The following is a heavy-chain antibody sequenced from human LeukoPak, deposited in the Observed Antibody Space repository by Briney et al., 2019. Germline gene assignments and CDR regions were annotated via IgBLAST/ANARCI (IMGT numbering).Heavy chain of an antibody. Sequence: GASVKVSCKASGYTFIGYYMHWVRQAPGQGLEWMGWINPNSGGTNYAQKFQGRVTMTRDTSISTAYMELSRLRSDDTAVYYCARDGHRMYYYESSVYRFDYWGQGTLVTVSS. CDR2: INPNSGGT. CDR3: ARDGHRMYYYESSVYRFDY. J-gene: IGHJ4*02. D-gene: IGHD3-22*01. CDR1: GYTFIGYY. V-gene: IGHV1-2*02.